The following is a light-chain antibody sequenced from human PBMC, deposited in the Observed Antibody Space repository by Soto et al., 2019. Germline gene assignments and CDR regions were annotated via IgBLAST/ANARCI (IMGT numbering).Light chain of an antibody. CDR2: AAS. Sequence: IQLTQSPSSLSASVGDRVTISCRASQGISSYFAWYQQKPGKAPKLLIYAASTLASGVPSRFSGSGSGTDFSLTISSLQTEDFATYYCQQLNSYPQTFGQGTKVDIK. CDR3: QQLNSYPQT. V-gene: IGKV1-9*01. J-gene: IGKJ1*01. CDR1: QGISSY.